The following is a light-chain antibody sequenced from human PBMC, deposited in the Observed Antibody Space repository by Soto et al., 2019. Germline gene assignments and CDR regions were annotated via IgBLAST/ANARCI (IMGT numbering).Light chain of an antibody. J-gene: IGLJ1*01. CDR3: SSYTTSSTLV. CDR2: EVS. Sequence: QSALTQPASVSGSPGQSITISCTGTSSVVGGYNFVSWYQQHPGKAPKLMIYEVSSRPSGVSNRFSGSKSGNTASLTISGLQPEDEADYYCSSYTTSSTLVFGTGTKATVL. V-gene: IGLV2-14*03. CDR1: SSVVGGYNF.